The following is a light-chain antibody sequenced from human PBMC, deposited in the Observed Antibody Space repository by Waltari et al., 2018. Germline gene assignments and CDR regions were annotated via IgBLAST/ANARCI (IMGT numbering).Light chain of an antibody. V-gene: IGLV1-44*01. CDR3: AAWDDSLNGL. CDR2: RNN. J-gene: IGLJ2*01. Sequence: QSVLTQPPPASGTPGQRVTISCSGSSSNIGSNTVNWYQQLPGTAPKLLIYRNNQRPSGVPDRFSGSKSGTSASLAISGLQSEDEADYYCAAWDDSLNGLFGGGTKLTVL. CDR1: SSNIGSNT.